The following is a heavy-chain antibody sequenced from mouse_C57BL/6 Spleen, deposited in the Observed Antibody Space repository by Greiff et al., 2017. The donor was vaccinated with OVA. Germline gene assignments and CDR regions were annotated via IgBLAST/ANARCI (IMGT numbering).Heavy chain of an antibody. D-gene: IGHD3-3*01. CDR1: GYTFTSYW. CDR3: ARSTLGGYAMDY. J-gene: IGHJ4*01. V-gene: IGHV1-64*01. Sequence: QVQLQQSGAELVKPGASVKLSCKASGYTFTSYWMHWVKQRPGQGLEWIGMIHPNSGSTNYNEKFKSKATLTVDKSSSTAYMQLSSLTSEDSAVYYCARSTLGGYAMDYWGQGTSVTVSS. CDR2: IHPNSGST.